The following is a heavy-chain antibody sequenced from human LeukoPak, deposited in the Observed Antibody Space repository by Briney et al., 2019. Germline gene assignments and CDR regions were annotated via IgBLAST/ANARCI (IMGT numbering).Heavy chain of an antibody. Sequence: SETLSLTCAVYGGSFSGCYWSWIRQPPGKGLEWIGEINHSGSTNYNPSLKSRVTISVDTSKNQFSLKLSSVTAADTAVYYCARDYYDSSGHLAHDAFDIWGQGTMVTVSS. V-gene: IGHV4-34*01. J-gene: IGHJ3*02. CDR2: INHSGST. CDR3: ARDYYDSSGHLAHDAFDI. D-gene: IGHD3-22*01. CDR1: GGSFSGCY.